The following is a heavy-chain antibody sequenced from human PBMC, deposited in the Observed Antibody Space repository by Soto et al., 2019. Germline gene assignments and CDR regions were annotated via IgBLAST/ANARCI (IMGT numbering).Heavy chain of an antibody. J-gene: IGHJ6*02. CDR2: IYYSGST. D-gene: IGHD3-22*01. Sequence: PSDTLSLTCALSGHSISSRVYYWSWIRPHPGKGMEWIGYIYYSGSTYYNPSLKSRVTISVDTSKNQFSLKLSSVPAADTAVYYCARDTMIVVVITNYYYYGMDVWGQGTMVTVS. CDR3: ARDTMIVVVITNYYYYGMDV. CDR1: GHSISSRVYY. V-gene: IGHV4-31*11.